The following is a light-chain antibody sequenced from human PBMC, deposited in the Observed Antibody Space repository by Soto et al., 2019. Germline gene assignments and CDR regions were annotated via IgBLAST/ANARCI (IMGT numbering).Light chain of an antibody. CDR3: CSYTSGSTLVV. J-gene: IGLJ2*01. V-gene: IGLV2-14*03. CDR2: DVS. Sequence: QSALTQPASVSGSPGQSITISCAGTSSDVGGYNYVSWYQQHPGKAPKLIIHDVSNRPSGISNRFSGSKSGNTASLTISGLQAGDEADYFCCSYTSGSTLVVFGGGTKLTVL. CDR1: SSDVGGYNY.